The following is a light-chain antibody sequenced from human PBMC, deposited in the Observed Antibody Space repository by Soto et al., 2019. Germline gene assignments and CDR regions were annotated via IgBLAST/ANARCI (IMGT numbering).Light chain of an antibody. CDR2: AAS. CDR1: EDISTW. V-gene: IGKV1-12*01. CDR3: QHADSFHLIT. Sequence: DIEITQPPSSVSASVGDRGTMTCRSSEDISTWLAWYQQKPGKAPKLLIYAASSLQSGVPSRFSGSGSGTDFTLTIGSLQPEDFATYYCQHADSFHLITFGQGTRLGIK. J-gene: IGKJ5*01.